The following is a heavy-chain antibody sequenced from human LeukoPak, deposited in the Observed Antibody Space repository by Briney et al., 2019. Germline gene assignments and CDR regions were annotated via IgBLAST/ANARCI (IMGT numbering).Heavy chain of an antibody. D-gene: IGHD5-12*01. V-gene: IGHV3-48*02. J-gene: IGHJ4*02. CDR2: ISSSSDPI. CDR1: GFTFSSYA. Sequence: PGGSLRLSCAASGFTFSSYAMNWVRQAPGKRLEWVSYISSSSDPIYYADSVKGRFTISRDNAENSVHLQMNSLRDEDTAVYYCARAMRSGYDYWGQGTLVTVSS. CDR3: ARAMRSGYDY.